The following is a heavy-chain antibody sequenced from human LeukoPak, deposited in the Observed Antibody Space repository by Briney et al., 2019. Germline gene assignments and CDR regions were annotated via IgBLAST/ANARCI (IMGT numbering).Heavy chain of an antibody. CDR3: ARLSDSSTYGAFDI. CDR1: GFTVSTNY. D-gene: IGHD3-22*01. V-gene: IGHV3-66*02. Sequence: GGSLRLSCAASGFTVSTNYMGWVRQAPGKGLEWGSVLYSGGSTYSPDSVKGRFTISRDNSQNTLYLQMDSLRPEDTAVYYCARLSDSSTYGAFDIWGHGTMVTVSS. CDR2: LYSGGST. J-gene: IGHJ3*02.